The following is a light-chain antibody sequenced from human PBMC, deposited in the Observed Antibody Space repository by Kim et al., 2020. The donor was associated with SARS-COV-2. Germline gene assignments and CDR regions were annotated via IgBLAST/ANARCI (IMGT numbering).Light chain of an antibody. J-gene: IGKJ1*01. V-gene: IGKV1-39*01. CDR2: GAA. Sequence: ASVGDTVTITCRTSQGISSYLNWYQQKPGRAPKLLIFGAATLQSEVPPRFSGSGSGTDFTLTISSLQPEDFATYFCQQGYSAPWTFGQGTKVEI. CDR1: QGISSY. CDR3: QQGYSAPWT.